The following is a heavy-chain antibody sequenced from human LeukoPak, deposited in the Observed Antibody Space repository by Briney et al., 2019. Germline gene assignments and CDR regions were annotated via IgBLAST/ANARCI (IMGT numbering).Heavy chain of an antibody. V-gene: IGHV3-23*01. CDR2: ITGSGGST. CDR3: AKDSIAAYPL. Sequence: GGSLRLSCAASEFTFSNYAMIWVRQAPGKGLEWVSLITGSGGSTYYADSVKGRFTISRDNSKNTLYLQMNSLRAEDTAVYYCAKDSIAAYPLWGQGTMVTVSS. J-gene: IGHJ3*01. D-gene: IGHD6-6*01. CDR1: EFTFSNYA.